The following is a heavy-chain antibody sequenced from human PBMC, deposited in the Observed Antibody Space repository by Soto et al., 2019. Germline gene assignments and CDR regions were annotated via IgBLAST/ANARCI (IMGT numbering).Heavy chain of an antibody. J-gene: IGHJ4*02. CDR1: GFTFTSSA. Sequence: SVKVSCKASGFTFTSSAVQWVRQARGQRLEWIGWIVVGSGNTNYAQKFQERVTITRDMSTSTAYMELSSLRSEDTAVYYCAADNGGNSVPPYYFDYWGQGPLVTVSS. D-gene: IGHD2-21*02. CDR3: AADNGGNSVPPYYFDY. V-gene: IGHV1-58*01. CDR2: IVVGSGNT.